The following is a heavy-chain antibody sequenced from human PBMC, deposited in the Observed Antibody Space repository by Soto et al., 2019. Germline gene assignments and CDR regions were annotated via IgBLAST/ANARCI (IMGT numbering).Heavy chain of an antibody. J-gene: IGHJ4*02. V-gene: IGHV4-61*08. CDR3: ARAERDYYDSSGYYYVSPGFDY. D-gene: IGHD3-22*01. CDR1: GGSISSGGYY. CDR2: IYYSGST. Sequence: PSETLSLTCTVSGGSISSGGYYWSWIRQPPGKGLEWIGYIYYSGSTNYNPSLKSRVTISVDTSKNQFSLKLSSVTAADTAVYYRARAERDYYDSSGYYYVSPGFDYWGQGTLVTVSS.